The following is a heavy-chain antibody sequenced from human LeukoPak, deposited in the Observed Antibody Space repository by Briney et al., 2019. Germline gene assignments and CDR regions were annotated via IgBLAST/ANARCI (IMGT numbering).Heavy chain of an antibody. CDR3: ARRDDYGDYPLDY. V-gene: IGHV4-39*07. Sequence: SQTLSLTCTVSGGSISSGSYYWSWIRQPPGKGLEWIGEINHSGSTNYNPSLKSRVTISVDTSKNQFSLKLSSVTAADTAVYYCARRDDYGDYPLDYWGQGTLVTVSS. J-gene: IGHJ4*02. D-gene: IGHD4-17*01. CDR1: GGSISSGSYY. CDR2: INHSGST.